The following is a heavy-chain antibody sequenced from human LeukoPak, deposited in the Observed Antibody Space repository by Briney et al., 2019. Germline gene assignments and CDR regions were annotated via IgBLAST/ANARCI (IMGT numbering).Heavy chain of an antibody. J-gene: IGHJ4*02. V-gene: IGHV1-18*01. CDR3: ARDVPGWIHGGYYFDY. CDR2: ISAYNGNT. CDR1: GYTFTNYI. Sequence: ASVKVSCKASGYTFTNYIITWMRQAPGQGLEWMGWISAYNGNTNYAQMLQDRVTMITDTSTSTAYMELRSLRSDDTAVYYCARDVPGWIHGGYYFDYWGQGTLVAVSS. D-gene: IGHD5-18*01.